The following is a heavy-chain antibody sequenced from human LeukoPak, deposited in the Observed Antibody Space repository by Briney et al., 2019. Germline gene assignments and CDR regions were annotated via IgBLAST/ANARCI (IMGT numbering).Heavy chain of an antibody. D-gene: IGHD3-22*01. V-gene: IGHV4-59*11. J-gene: IGHJ3*02. CDR2: IYYSGST. Sequence: KPSETLSLTCTVSGGSISSHYWSWIRQPPGKGLEWIGYIYYSGSTNYNPSLESRVTISVDTSKNQFSLKLSSVTAADTAVYYCARHSEYYDSSGYYFDAFDIWGQGTMVTVSS. CDR3: ARHSEYYDSSGYYFDAFDI. CDR1: GGSISSHY.